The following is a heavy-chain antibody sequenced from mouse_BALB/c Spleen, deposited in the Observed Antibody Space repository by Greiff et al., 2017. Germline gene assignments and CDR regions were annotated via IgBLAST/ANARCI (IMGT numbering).Heavy chain of an antibody. D-gene: IGHD1-1*01. V-gene: IGHV4-1*02. CDR2: INPDSSTI. J-gene: IGHJ3*01. CDR1: GFDFSRYW. CDR3: ARPASIYYYGQGFAY. Sequence: EVMLVESGGGLVQPGGSLKLSCAASGFDFSRYWMSWVRQAPGKGLEWIGEINPDSSTINYTPSLKDKFIISRDNAKNTLYLQMSKVRSEDTALYYCARPASIYYYGQGFAYWGQGTLVTVSA.